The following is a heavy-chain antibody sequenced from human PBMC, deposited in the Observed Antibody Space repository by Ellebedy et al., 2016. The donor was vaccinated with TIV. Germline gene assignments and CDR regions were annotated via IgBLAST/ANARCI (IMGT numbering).Heavy chain of an antibody. CDR1: GFTFSRHW. D-gene: IGHD3-10*02. CDR2: IKSDGRST. V-gene: IGHV3-74*01. J-gene: IGHJ3*02. CDR3: ATDRTYVHNI. Sequence: GESLKISCAASGFTFSRHWMHSVRQAPGKGLVWVSHIKSDGRSTSYADSVKGRFTISRDNAKNTLYLQMNSLRAEDTAVYYCATDRTYVHNIWGQGTMVTVSA.